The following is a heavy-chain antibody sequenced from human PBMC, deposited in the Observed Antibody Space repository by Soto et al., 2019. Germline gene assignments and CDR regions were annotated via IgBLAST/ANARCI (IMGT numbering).Heavy chain of an antibody. J-gene: IGHJ4*02. V-gene: IGHV3-30*18. CDR2: ISYDGSNK. D-gene: IGHD6-19*01. CDR3: ANDHLLIGQWLVQGYCDY. Sequence: QVPLVESGGGVVQPGRSLRLSCAASGFTFSSYGMHWVRQAPGTGMEWVAVISYDGSNKYYADSVKGRFTISRDNTKKTLYLQMNSLRAEDTAVYYCANDHLLIGQWLVQGYCDYWGQGTLVTVSS. CDR1: GFTFSSYG.